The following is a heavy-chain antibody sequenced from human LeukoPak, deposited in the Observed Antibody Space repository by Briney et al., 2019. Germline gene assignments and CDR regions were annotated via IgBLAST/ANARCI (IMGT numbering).Heavy chain of an antibody. Sequence: SETLSLTCTVSGGSISSSSYYWGWIRQPPGKVLEWIGSIYYSGSTYYNPSLKSRVTISVDTSKNQFSLKLSSVTAADTAVYYCARLQLGIHAPDYWGQGTLVTVSS. D-gene: IGHD7-27*01. J-gene: IGHJ4*02. V-gene: IGHV4-39*01. CDR1: GGSISSSSYY. CDR3: ARLQLGIHAPDY. CDR2: IYYSGST.